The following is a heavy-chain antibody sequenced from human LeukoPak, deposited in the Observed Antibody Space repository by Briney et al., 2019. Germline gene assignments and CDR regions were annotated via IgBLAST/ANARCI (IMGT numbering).Heavy chain of an antibody. D-gene: IGHD6-19*01. CDR1: GGSFSGYY. J-gene: IGHJ6*02. CDR2: INHSGST. V-gene: IGHV4-34*01. Sequence: SKTLSLTCAVYGGSFSGYYWSWIRQPPGKGLEWIGEINHSGSTNYNPSLKSRVTISVDTSKNQFSLKLSSVTAADTAVYYCARDRKQWLVPYYYYYGMDVWGQGTTVTVSS. CDR3: ARDRKQWLVPYYYYYGMDV.